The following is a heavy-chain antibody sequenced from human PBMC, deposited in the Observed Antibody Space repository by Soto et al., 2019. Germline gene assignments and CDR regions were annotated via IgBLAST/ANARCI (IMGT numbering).Heavy chain of an antibody. CDR3: ARGGGYCTPTSCAIDS. CDR1: RFSFSSYE. Sequence: EVQLLESGGGLVQPRGSLRLSCVASRFSFSSYEMSWVRQAAGKGLEWVSRVSLTGDRTNYAGSVKGRFTVSRDNFKNTLYLEMDSLRPEDTAIYYCARGGGYCTPTSCAIDSWGRGTPVTVSS. D-gene: IGHD2-8*01. V-gene: IGHV3-23*01. CDR2: VSLTGDRT. J-gene: IGHJ4*02.